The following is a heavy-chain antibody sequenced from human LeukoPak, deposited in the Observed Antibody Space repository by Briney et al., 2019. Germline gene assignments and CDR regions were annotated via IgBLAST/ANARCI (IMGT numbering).Heavy chain of an antibody. D-gene: IGHD1-26*01. CDR3: ARKIRWGDAFDI. V-gene: IGHV3-7*01. CDR2: IKQDGSEK. Sequence: GGSLRLSCAASGFTVSSNYMTWVRQAPGKGLEWVANIKQDGSEKYYVDSVKGRFTISRDNAKNSLYLQMKSLRVEDTAVYYCARKIRWGDAFDIWGQGTMVTVSS. CDR1: GFTVSSNY. J-gene: IGHJ3*02.